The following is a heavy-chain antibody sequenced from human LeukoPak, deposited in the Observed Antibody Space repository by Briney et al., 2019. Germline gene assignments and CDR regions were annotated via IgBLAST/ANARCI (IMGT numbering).Heavy chain of an antibody. Sequence: GRSLRLSCAASGFAFSSYDMHWVRQAPGKGLEWVAVISYDGSDKYYADSVKGRFTISRDNSKNTLYLQMNSLRVEDRAVYYCARAPYYSDYGDYWGQGTLVTVSS. CDR2: ISYDGSDK. V-gene: IGHV3-30*03. CDR3: ARAPYYSDYGDY. D-gene: IGHD2-15*01. J-gene: IGHJ4*02. CDR1: GFAFSSYD.